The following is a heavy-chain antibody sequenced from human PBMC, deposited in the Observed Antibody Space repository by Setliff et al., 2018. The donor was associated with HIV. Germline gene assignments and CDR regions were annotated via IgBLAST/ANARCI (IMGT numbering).Heavy chain of an antibody. Sequence: ASVKVSCKASGGTSSNYAINWVRQAPGQGLEWMGGISPIFGTSSYAQKFQGRVAITADESTSTAYMELSSLRSTDTAVYYCARDAVPHCSDASCYGRGAFDVWGQGTLVTVSS. CDR3: ARDAVPHCSDASCYGRGAFDV. CDR2: ISPIFGTS. J-gene: IGHJ3*01. D-gene: IGHD2-2*01. V-gene: IGHV1-69*13. CDR1: GGTSSNYA.